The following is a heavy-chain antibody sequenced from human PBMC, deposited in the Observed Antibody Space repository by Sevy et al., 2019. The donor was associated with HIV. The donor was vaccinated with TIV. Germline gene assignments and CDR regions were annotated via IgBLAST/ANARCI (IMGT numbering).Heavy chain of an antibody. CDR2: INPNSGGT. D-gene: IGHD6-13*01. CDR3: ARGYTAAAGKDYYYGMDV. CDR1: GYTFTGYY. Sequence: ASVKVSCKASGYTFTGYYMHWVRQAPGQGLEWMGWINPNSGGTNYAQKFQGRVPMTRDTSISTAYMGLSRVRSDDTAVYYCARGYTAAAGKDYYYGMDVWGQGTRVTVSS. J-gene: IGHJ6*02. V-gene: IGHV1-2*02.